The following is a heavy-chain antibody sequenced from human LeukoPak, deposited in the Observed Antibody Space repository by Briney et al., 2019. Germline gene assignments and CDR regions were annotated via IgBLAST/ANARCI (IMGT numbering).Heavy chain of an antibody. CDR3: ATDSPITTSGDYYYMYC. V-gene: IGHV1-24*01. CDR1: GYTLTELS. J-gene: IGHJ6*03. D-gene: IGHD3-22*01. CDR2: FDPEDGET. Sequence: ASVKVSFEVSGYTLTELSMRWVRQAPGKGMEWMGGFDPEDGETIYAQKFQGRVTMTDDTSTDTAYMELSSLRSEDTAVYYCATDSPITTSGDYYYMYCLGEGATVTVSS.